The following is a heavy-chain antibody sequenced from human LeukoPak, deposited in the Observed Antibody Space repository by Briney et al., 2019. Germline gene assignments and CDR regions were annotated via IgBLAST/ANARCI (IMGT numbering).Heavy chain of an antibody. J-gene: IGHJ4*02. D-gene: IGHD3-16*02. V-gene: IGHV3-21*01. CDR1: GFTFSSYS. CDR2: ISSSSSYI. Sequence: GGSLRLSCAASGFTFSSYSMNWVRQAPGKGLEWGSSISSSSSYINYADSVKGRFTISRDNAKNSLYLQMNSLRAEDTAVYYCARSDMITFGGVIVILDYWGQGTLVTVSS. CDR3: ARSDMITFGGVIVILDY.